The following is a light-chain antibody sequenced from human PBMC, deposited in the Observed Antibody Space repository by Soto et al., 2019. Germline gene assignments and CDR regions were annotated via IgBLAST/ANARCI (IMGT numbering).Light chain of an antibody. CDR3: MQGTHWPIT. CDR1: QSLVHSDGIAY. CDR2: KVS. V-gene: IGKV2-30*02. J-gene: IGKJ5*01. Sequence: FVMTQSPLSLPVTLGQPASISCRSNQSLVHSDGIAYFGWFQQRPGRSPRRLIYKVSNRDSGVPARFSGSGSGTDFALKISRVEAEDVGVYYCMQGTHWPITFGQGTRLEIK.